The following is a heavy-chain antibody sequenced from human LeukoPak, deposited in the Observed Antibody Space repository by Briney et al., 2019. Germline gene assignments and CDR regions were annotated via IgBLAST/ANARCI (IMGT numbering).Heavy chain of an antibody. CDR1: GGSISSSSYY. CDR3: ARDQGYYGSGSPPY. Sequence: SETLSLTCTVSGGSISSSSYYWGWIRQPPGKGLEWIGSIYYSGSTYYNPSLKSRVTISVDTSKNQFSLKLSSVTAADTAVYYCARDQGYYGSGSPPYWGQGALVTVSS. D-gene: IGHD3-10*01. J-gene: IGHJ4*02. V-gene: IGHV4-39*07. CDR2: IYYSGST.